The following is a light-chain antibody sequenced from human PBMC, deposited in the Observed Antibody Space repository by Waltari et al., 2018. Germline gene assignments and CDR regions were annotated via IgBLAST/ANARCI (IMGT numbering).Light chain of an antibody. CDR2: EGD. CDR3: YSYAGSSV. V-gene: IGLV2-23*01. CDR1: TSDIENFNL. J-gene: IGLJ1*01. Sequence: QSALTQPASVSGSPGQSITISCTGTTSDIENFNLVSWYQQHPGKAPKLIIYEGDKRPSGVSDRRTVSKSGNTASLTISGLQAEDEADYFCYSYAGSSVFGTGTKVTVL.